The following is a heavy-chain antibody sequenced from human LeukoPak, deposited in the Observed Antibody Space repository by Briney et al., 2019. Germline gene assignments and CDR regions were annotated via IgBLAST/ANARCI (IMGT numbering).Heavy chain of an antibody. CDR3: ARDRRWLQGHHYYYMDV. D-gene: IGHD5-24*01. CDR1: GYTFTSYG. Sequence: ASVKVSCKASGYTFTSYGISWVRQAPGQGLEWMGWISAYNGNTNYAQKLQGRVTMTTDTSTSTAYMELRSLRSDDTAVYYCARDRRWLQGHHYYYMDVWGKGTTVTVSS. CDR2: ISAYNGNT. J-gene: IGHJ6*03. V-gene: IGHV1-18*01.